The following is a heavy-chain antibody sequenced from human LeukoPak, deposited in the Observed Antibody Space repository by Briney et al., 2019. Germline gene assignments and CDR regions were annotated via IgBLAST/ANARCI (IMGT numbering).Heavy chain of an antibody. CDR3: ARGRRQTGELDY. V-gene: IGHV4-59*01. J-gene: IGHJ4*02. CDR2: IYNSGST. D-gene: IGHD7-27*01. CDR1: GGSISGYY. Sequence: SETLSLTCTVSGGSISGYYWSWIRQPPGKGLEWIGYIYNSGSTNYNPSLKSRVTISVDTSKNHLSLKLSSVTAADTAVYYCARGRRQTGELDYWGQGTLVTVSS.